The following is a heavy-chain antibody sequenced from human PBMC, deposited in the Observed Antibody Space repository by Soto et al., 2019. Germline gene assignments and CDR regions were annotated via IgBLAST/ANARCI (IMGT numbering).Heavy chain of an antibody. V-gene: IGHV3-30-3*01. D-gene: IGHD6-6*01. CDR1: GFTFSSYA. CDR2: ISYDGSNK. Sequence: PGGSLRLSCAASGFTFSSYAMHWVRQAPGKGLEWVAVISYDGSNKYYADSVKGRFTISRDNSKNTLYLQMNSLRAEDTAVYYCARDTTQLAEYYYYGMDVWSQGITVTVSS. J-gene: IGHJ6*02. CDR3: ARDTTQLAEYYYYGMDV.